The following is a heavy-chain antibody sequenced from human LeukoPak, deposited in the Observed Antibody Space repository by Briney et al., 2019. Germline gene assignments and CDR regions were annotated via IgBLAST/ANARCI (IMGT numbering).Heavy chain of an antibody. J-gene: IGHJ4*02. Sequence: SDTLSLTCAVYVGSFRRYYWRWLRQPPGKGLEWIGEINHSGSTNYNPPLKSRLTISGETSKNHFSLKLSSVTAGDTAVYYWARWVYGKLDYWGQGTLVTVSS. V-gene: IGHV4-34*01. CDR1: VGSFRRYY. CDR3: ARWVYGKLDY. CDR2: INHSGST. D-gene: IGHD5/OR15-5a*01.